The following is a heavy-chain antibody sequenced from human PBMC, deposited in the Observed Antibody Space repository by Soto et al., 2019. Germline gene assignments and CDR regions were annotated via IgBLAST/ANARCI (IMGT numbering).Heavy chain of an antibody. V-gene: IGHV1-18*01. D-gene: IGHD3-3*01. CDR2: ISAYNGNT. J-gene: IGHJ6*03. Sequence: ASVKVSCKASGYTFTSYGISWVRQAPGQGLEWMGWISAYNGNTNYAQKLQGRVTMTTDTSTSTAYMELRSLRSDDTAVYYCARGLELRERKGVVSYYYYYYMDVWGKGTTVTVSS. CDR1: GYTFTSYG. CDR3: ARGLELRERKGVVSYYYYYYMDV.